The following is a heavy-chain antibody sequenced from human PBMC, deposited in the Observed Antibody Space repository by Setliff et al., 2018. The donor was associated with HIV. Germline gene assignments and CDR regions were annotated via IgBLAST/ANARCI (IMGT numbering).Heavy chain of an antibody. CDR1: GFTFSSYM. V-gene: IGHV3-23*01. J-gene: IGHJ4*02. Sequence: GGSLRLSCAASGFTFSSYMMNWVRQAPGKGLEWVSGISDSCGSTYYADSVKGRFTISRDNANNLVYLQMNSLRVEDTAVYFCARWGSGSYERVFDYWGQGMLVTVSS. D-gene: IGHD1-26*01. CDR3: ARWGSGSYERVFDY. CDR2: ISDSCGST.